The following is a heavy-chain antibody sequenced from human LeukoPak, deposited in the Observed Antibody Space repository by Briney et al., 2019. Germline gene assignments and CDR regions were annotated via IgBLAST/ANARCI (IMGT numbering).Heavy chain of an antibody. Sequence: GASVKVSCKASGYTFTSYAMHWVRQAPGQRLEWMGWINAGNGNTKYSQKFQGRVTITRDTSASTAYKELSSLRSEDTAVYYCARFTMTRGWFDPWGQGTLVTVSS. CDR1: GYTFTSYA. CDR2: INAGNGNT. V-gene: IGHV1-3*01. J-gene: IGHJ5*02. CDR3: ARFTMTRGWFDP. D-gene: IGHD3-22*01.